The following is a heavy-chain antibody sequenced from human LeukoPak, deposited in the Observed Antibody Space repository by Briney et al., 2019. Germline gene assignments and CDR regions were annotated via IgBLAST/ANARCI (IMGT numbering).Heavy chain of an antibody. CDR3: ASWSGNRIYLGEYGDFDI. J-gene: IGHJ3*02. V-gene: IGHV1-2*02. D-gene: IGHD4-17*01. CDR2: INPNSGGT. Sequence: ASVKVSCKASGYTFTGYYMHWVRQAPGQGLEWMGWINPNSGGTNYAQKFQGRVTMTRDTSISTAYMELSRLRSDDTAVYYCASWSGNRIYLGEYGDFDIWGQGTMVTVSS. CDR1: GYTFTGYY.